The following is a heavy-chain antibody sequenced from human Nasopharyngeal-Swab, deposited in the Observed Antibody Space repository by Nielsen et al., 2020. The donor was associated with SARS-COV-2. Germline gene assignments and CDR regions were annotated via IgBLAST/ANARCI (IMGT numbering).Heavy chain of an antibody. CDR1: GFTFSSYS. Sequence: GRSLRLSCAASGFTFSSYSMNWVRQAPGKGLEWVSYISSSRSTIYYADSVKGRFTISRDNAKNSLYLQMNSLRAEDTAVYYCARDHLTIYYYGMDVWGQGTMVTVSS. CDR2: ISSSRSTI. J-gene: IGHJ6*02. V-gene: IGHV3-48*04. CDR3: ARDHLTIYYYGMDV. D-gene: IGHD5-24*01.